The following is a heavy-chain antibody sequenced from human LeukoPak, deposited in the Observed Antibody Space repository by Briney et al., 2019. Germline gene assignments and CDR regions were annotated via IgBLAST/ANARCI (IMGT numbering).Heavy chain of an antibody. CDR2: VYYSGTT. J-gene: IGHJ4*02. D-gene: IGHD6-19*01. CDR3: ATASGWSYYFDS. V-gene: IGHV4-39*01. Sequence: SETLSLTCTVSGDSISSNNYYWGWIRQPPGKGLEWIGNVYYSGTTYYNPSLKSRVTISDDTSKNQFSLTLTSVTAADTAVYYCATASGWSYYFDSWGQGTLVTLSS. CDR1: GDSISSNNYY.